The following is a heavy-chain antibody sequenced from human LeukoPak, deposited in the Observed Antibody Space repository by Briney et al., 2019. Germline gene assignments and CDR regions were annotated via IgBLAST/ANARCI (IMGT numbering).Heavy chain of an antibody. CDR1: GGSFSGYY. Sequence: SETLSLTCAVYGGSFSGYYWSWIRQPPGKGLEWIGEINHSGSTNYNPSLKSRVTISVDTSKNQFSLKLSSVTAADTAVYYCARGVGATRRADFDYWGQGTLVTVSS. V-gene: IGHV4-34*01. J-gene: IGHJ4*02. CDR2: INHSGST. CDR3: ARGVGATRRADFDY. D-gene: IGHD1-26*01.